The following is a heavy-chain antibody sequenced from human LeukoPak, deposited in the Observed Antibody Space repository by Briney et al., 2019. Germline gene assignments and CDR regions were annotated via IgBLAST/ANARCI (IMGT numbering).Heavy chain of an antibody. CDR2: IYYSGST. CDR1: GGSISSGGSY. Sequence: SETLSLTCTVSGGSISSGGSYWSWIRQHPGKGLEWIGYIYYSGSTYYNPSLKSRVTISVDTSKHQFSLKLSSVTAADTAVYYCARDPKYSSSRYADYYYYGMDVWGQGTTVTVSS. V-gene: IGHV4-31*03. CDR3: ARDPKYSSSRYADYYYYGMDV. J-gene: IGHJ6*02. D-gene: IGHD6-13*01.